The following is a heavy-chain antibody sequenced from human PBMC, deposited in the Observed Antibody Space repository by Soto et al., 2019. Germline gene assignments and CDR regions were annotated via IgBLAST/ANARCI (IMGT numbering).Heavy chain of an antibody. D-gene: IGHD3-22*01. CDR2: ISAYNGNT. Sequence: ASVKVSCKASGYTFTVYAMHWVRQAPGQGLEWMGWISAYNGNTNYAQKLQGRVTMTTDTSTSTAYMELRSLRSDDTAAYYCARDPVPSQGMIVGFPAQHWGQGTLVTV. V-gene: IGHV1-18*01. CDR3: ARDPVPSQGMIVGFPAQH. CDR1: GYTFTVYA. J-gene: IGHJ1*01.